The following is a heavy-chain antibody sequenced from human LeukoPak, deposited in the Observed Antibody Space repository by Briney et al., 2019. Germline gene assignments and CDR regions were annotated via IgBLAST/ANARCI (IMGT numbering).Heavy chain of an antibody. CDR3: AREGSSSWPNYYYYGMDV. J-gene: IGHJ6*02. Sequence: ASVKVSCKASGYTFTSYGISWVRRAPGQGLEWMGWISAYNGNTNYAQKLQGRVTMTTDTSASTAYMELSSLRSEDTAVYYCAREGSSSWPNYYYYGMDVWGQGTTVTVSS. V-gene: IGHV1-18*01. CDR2: ISAYNGNT. D-gene: IGHD6-13*01. CDR1: GYTFTSYG.